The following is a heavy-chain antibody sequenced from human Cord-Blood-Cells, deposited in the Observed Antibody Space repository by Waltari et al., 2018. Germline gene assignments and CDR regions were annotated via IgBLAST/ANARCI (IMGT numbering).Heavy chain of an antibody. Sequence: QVQLQQWGAGLLKPSETLSLTCAVYGGSFSGYYWSWIRQPPGKGLEWIGEINHSGSTSYNPSLKSQVTLSVDTSKNQFSLRLSSVTAADTAVYYCARGPFRSSWYNPDFDYWGQGTLVTVSS. CDR1: GGSFSGYY. CDR3: ARGPFRSSWYNPDFDY. CDR2: INHSGST. V-gene: IGHV4-34*01. D-gene: IGHD6-13*01. J-gene: IGHJ4*02.